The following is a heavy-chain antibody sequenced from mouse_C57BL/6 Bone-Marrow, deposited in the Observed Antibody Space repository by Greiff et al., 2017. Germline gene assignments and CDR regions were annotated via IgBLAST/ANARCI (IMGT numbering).Heavy chain of an antibody. CDR3: ARTNYGYCEGYFDD. CDR2: IHPNSGST. V-gene: IGHV1-64*01. D-gene: IGHD2-2*01. J-gene: IGHJ1*03. CDR1: GYTFTSYW. Sequence: QVQLQQSGAELVKPGASVKLSCKASGYTFTSYWMHWVKQRPGQGLEWIGMIHPNSGSTNYNEKFKSKATLTVDKSSSTAYMQLSSLTSEDSAVYYCARTNYGYCEGYFDDWGTGTTVTVSS.